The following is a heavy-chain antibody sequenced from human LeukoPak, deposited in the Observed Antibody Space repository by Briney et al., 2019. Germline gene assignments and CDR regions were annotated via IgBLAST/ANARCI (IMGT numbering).Heavy chain of an antibody. CDR2: IKQDGSEK. Sequence: GGSLRLSCAASGFTFSSYWMSWVRQAPGKGLEWVANIKQDGSEKYYVDSVKGRFTISRDNAKNSLYLQMNSLRAEDTAVYYCARSPTGTFAARWVDYWGQGTLVTVSS. CDR1: GFTFSSYW. D-gene: IGHD6-6*01. V-gene: IGHV3-7*01. CDR3: ARSPTGTFAARWVDY. J-gene: IGHJ4*02.